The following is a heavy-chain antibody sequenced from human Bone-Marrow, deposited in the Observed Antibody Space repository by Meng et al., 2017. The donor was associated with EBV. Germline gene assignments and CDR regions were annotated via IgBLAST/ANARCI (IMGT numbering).Heavy chain of an antibody. Sequence: GQLVQSRAEVKKPGASVKVSCKPSGYTFTSYAMHWVRQAPGQRLEWMGWINPGNGNTKYSQKFQGRVTITRDTSASTAYMELSSLRSEDTAVYYCARLDYFDYWGQGTLVTVS. CDR1: GYTFTSYA. CDR2: INPGNGNT. CDR3: ARLDYFDY. V-gene: IGHV1-3*01. J-gene: IGHJ4*02.